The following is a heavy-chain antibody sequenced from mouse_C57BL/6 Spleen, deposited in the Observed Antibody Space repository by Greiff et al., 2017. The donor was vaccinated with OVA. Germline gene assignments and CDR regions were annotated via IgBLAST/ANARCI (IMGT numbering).Heavy chain of an antibody. CDR1: GFNIKNTY. Sequence: VQLKESVAELVRPGASVKLSCTASGFNIKNTYMHWVKQRPEQGLEWIGRIDPANGNTKYAPKFQGQATITADTSSNTAYLQLSSLTSEDTAIYYCARSRDSSGPFAYWGQGTLVTVSA. V-gene: IGHV14-3*01. CDR2: IDPANGNT. D-gene: IGHD3-2*02. CDR3: ARSRDSSGPFAY. J-gene: IGHJ3*01.